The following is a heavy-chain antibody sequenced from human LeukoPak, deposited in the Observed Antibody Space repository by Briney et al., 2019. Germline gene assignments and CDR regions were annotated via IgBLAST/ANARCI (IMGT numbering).Heavy chain of an antibody. CDR2: ISYDGSNK. CDR3: AKDYTSKRNLYYFDY. J-gene: IGHJ4*02. CDR1: GFTFSSYG. D-gene: IGHD6-6*01. Sequence: GRSLRLSCAASGFTFSSYGMHWVRQAPGKGLEWVAVISYDGSNKYYADSVKGRFTISRDNSKNTLYLQMNSLRAEDTAVYYCAKDYTSKRNLYYFDYWAREPWSPSPQ. V-gene: IGHV3-30*18.